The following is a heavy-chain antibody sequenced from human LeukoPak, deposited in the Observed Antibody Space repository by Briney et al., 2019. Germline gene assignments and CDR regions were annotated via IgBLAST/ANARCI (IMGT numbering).Heavy chain of an antibody. CDR2: IYYSGST. D-gene: IGHD2-15*01. V-gene: IGHV4-31*03. CDR1: GGSISSGGYY. Sequence: PSETLSLTCTVSGGSISSGGYYWSWIRQHPGKGLEWIGYIYYSGSTYYNPSLKSRVTISVDTSKNQFSLKLSSVTAADTAVYYCARGGPPGDIVVVVAATHFDYWGQGTLVTVSS. J-gene: IGHJ4*02. CDR3: ARGGPPGDIVVVVAATHFDY.